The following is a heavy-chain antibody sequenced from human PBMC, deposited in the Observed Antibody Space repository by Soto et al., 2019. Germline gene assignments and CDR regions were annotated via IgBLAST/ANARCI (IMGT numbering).Heavy chain of an antibody. D-gene: IGHD6-19*01. J-gene: IGHJ4*02. CDR2: IYYSGST. Sequence: PSETLSLTCTVSGGSISSYYWSWIRQPPGKGLEWIGYIYYSGSTNYNPSLKSRVTISVDTSKNQFSLKLSSVTAADTAVYYCARAFSGWYAPYFDYWGQGTLVTVSS. CDR3: ARAFSGWYAPYFDY. V-gene: IGHV4-59*01. CDR1: GGSISSYY.